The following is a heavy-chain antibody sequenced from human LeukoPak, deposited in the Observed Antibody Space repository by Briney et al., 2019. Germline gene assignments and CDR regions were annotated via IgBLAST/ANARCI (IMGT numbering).Heavy chain of an antibody. V-gene: IGHV3-30*02. CDR2: IRYDGSNK. D-gene: IGHD2-15*01. CDR3: AREYCSGVSCYSDAFDI. J-gene: IGHJ3*02. CDR1: GFTFSSYG. Sequence: GGSLRLSCAASGFTFSSYGMHWVRQAPGKGLEWVAFIRYDGSNKYYADSVKGRFTISRDNAKNSLYLQMNSLRAEDTAVYYCAREYCSGVSCYSDAFDIWGQGTMVTVSS.